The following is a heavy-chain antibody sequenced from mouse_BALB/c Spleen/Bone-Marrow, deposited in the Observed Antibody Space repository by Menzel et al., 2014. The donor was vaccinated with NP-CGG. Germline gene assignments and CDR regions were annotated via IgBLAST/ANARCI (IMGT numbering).Heavy chain of an antibody. D-gene: IGHD1-1*01. CDR1: GFSLTTYG. CDR2: IWSGGNT. CDR3: ARKLRFYAMDY. J-gene: IGHJ4*01. V-gene: IGHV2-2*01. Sequence: QVQLKQSGPGLVQPSQSLSITCTVSGFSLTTYGVHWVRQSPGKSLEWLGAIWSGGNTDYNAAFISRLSISKDNSKSQVFFEMNSLQAYDTAIYYCARKLRFYAMDYWGQGTSVTVSS.